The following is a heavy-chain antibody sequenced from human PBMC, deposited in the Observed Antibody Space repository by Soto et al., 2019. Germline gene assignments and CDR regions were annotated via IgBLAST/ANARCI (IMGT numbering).Heavy chain of an antibody. V-gene: IGHV1-18*01. Sequence: ASVKVSCKASGYTFTSYGISWVRQAPGQGLEWKGWISAYNGNTNYAQKLQGRVTMTTDTSTSTAYMELRSLRSDDTAVYYFSRYYDFWSGYPPHYMDVWGKGTTVTVSS. CDR2: ISAYNGNT. D-gene: IGHD3-3*01. J-gene: IGHJ6*03. CDR1: GYTFTSYG. CDR3: SRYYDFWSGYPPHYMDV.